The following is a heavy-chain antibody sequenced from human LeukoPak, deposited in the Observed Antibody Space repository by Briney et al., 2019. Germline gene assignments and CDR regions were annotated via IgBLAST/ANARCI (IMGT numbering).Heavy chain of an antibody. CDR2: IYYSGST. CDR3: ARGDVCGAHADVGWFDP. J-gene: IGHJ5*02. D-gene: IGHD3-10*01. CDR1: GCSISSYY. V-gene: IGHV4-59*01. Sequence: ASETLSLTCTVSGCSISSYYWSWIRQAPGKGLEWIGYIYYSGSTNYYASLERRVTIFVNTSKNHSSQQQSTMTAADTEVYYCARGDVCGAHADVGWFDPWGQGTLVSVS.